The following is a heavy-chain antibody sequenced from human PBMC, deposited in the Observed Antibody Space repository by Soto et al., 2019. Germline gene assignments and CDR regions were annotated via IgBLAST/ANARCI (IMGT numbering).Heavy chain of an antibody. Sequence: SGTLSLTCTVSGDSLSSGPQYWNWIRQHQGKGLAWIGCISSSGNSYYGPSLRSRVFMSVDTSNNLFSLKLRSVTAADPSIYCCVGRLTSIYTYLDSWGQGTQVTVPP. D-gene: IGHD2-8*01. CDR1: GDSLSSGPQY. J-gene: IGHJ4*02. CDR2: ISSSGNS. CDR3: VGRLTSIYTYLDS. V-gene: IGHV4-31*03.